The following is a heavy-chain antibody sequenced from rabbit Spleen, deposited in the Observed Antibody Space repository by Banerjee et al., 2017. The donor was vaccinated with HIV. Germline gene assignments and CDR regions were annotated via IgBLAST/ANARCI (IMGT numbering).Heavy chain of an antibody. CDR2: IGTGSGNT. CDR3: ARVDASADYADL. D-gene: IGHD1-1*01. V-gene: IGHV1S40*01. CDR1: GFSFSRSYY. J-gene: IGHJ6*01. Sequence: QSLEESGGDLVKPEGSLTLTCTASGFSFSRSYYMCWVRQAPGKGLEWIGCIGTGSGNTYYASWAKGRFTVSKTSSTTVTLQMTSLTAADTATYFCARVDASADYADLWGPGTLVTVS.